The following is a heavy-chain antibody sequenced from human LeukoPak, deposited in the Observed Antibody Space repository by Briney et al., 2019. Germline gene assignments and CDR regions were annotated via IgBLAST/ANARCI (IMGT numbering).Heavy chain of an antibody. J-gene: IGHJ4*02. D-gene: IGHD2-15*01. CDR2: INSDGSST. CDR1: GFTFSTYW. V-gene: IGHV3-74*01. Sequence: GGSLRLSCAASGFTFSTYWMHWVRQAPGKGLVWVSSINSDGSSTSYADSVRGRFTISRDNAKNSLYLQMNSLRAEDTAVYYCARGWGDVVVVAASSHWGQGTLVTVSS. CDR3: ARGWGDVVVVAASSH.